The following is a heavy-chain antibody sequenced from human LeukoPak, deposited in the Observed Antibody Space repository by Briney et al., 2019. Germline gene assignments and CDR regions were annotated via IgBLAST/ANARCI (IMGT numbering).Heavy chain of an antibody. CDR1: GGTFSSYA. Sequence: SVKVSCKASGGTFSSYAISWVRQAPGQGLEWMGRIIPILGIANYAQKFQGRVTITADKSTSTAYMELSSLRSEDTAVCYCAREKDYYDSSGPDYWGQGTLVTVSS. CDR2: IIPILGIA. CDR3: AREKDYYDSSGPDY. V-gene: IGHV1-69*04. J-gene: IGHJ4*02. D-gene: IGHD3-22*01.